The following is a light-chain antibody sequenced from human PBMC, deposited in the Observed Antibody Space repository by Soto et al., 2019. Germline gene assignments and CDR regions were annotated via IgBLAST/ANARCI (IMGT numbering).Light chain of an antibody. J-gene: IGKJ2*01. CDR1: QSVSSSY. V-gene: IGKV3-20*01. Sequence: EIVWTQSPGTLSLSPGERATLSCRASQSVSSSYLAWYQQKPGQAPRLLIYGASSRATGIPDRFSGSGSGTDFTLTISRLEPEDLAVYYCQQYGSSYTFGQGTKLEIK. CDR2: GAS. CDR3: QQYGSSYT.